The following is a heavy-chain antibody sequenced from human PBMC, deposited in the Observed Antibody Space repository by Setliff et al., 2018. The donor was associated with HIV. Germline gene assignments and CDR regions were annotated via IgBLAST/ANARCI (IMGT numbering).Heavy chain of an antibody. D-gene: IGHD4-17*01. Sequence: PSETLSLTCIVSSASISSNTWSWIRQAPGKGLQWIGFIYNSVTTNYNPSLKSRVTISLDTSNNQFSLNLNSVTAADTAVYYCARGGPTVAFGLDVWGQGTTVTVSS. CDR1: SASISSNT. J-gene: IGHJ6*02. V-gene: IGHV4-59*08. CDR2: IYNSVTT. CDR3: ARGGPTVAFGLDV.